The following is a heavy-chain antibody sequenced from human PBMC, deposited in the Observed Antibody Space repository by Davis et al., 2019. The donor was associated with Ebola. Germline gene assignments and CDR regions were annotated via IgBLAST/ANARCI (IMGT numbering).Heavy chain of an antibody. D-gene: IGHD6-19*01. J-gene: IGHJ4*02. Sequence: GESLKISCVASGFSFSGYRMNWVRQAPGKGLEWVSSISSSGSYINYADSVKGRFTISRDNSKNTLYLQMNSLRAEDSAVYSCAKRLAVPGPYFDYLGQGTLATVSS. CDR3: AKRLAVPGPYFDY. CDR1: GFSFSGYR. CDR2: ISSSGSYI. V-gene: IGHV3-21*04.